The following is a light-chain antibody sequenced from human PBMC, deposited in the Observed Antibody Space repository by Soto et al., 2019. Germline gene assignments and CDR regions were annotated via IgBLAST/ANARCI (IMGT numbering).Light chain of an antibody. V-gene: IGKV1D-12*01. CDR1: QDVSTW. CDR3: QQANSFPFT. Sequence: DIQMTQSPSSVSASVGDRVTITCRASQDVSTWLAWYQQKPGKAPKLLIYAASSLQSGVPSRFSGSGSATDFTLTISSLQPEDFATYFCQQANSFPFTFGPGNKVDI. CDR2: AAS. J-gene: IGKJ3*01.